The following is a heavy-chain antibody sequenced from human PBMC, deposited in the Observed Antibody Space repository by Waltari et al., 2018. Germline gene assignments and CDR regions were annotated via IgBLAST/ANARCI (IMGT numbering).Heavy chain of an antibody. Sequence: QVQLVQSGAEVKKPGASVKVSCTASGYTFTGYYMHWVRQAPGQGLEWRGWINPNSGGTNYAQKFQGWVTMTRDTSISTAYMELSRLRSDDTAVYYCARGPPGGSSGWVGLNYFDYWGQGTLVTVSS. CDR1: GYTFTGYY. J-gene: IGHJ4*02. CDR2: INPNSGGT. CDR3: ARGPPGGSSGWVGLNYFDY. D-gene: IGHD6-19*01. V-gene: IGHV1-2*04.